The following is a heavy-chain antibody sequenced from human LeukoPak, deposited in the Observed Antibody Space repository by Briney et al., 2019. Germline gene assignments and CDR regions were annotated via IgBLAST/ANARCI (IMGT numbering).Heavy chain of an antibody. CDR3: ATDSGYDSYDAFDI. CDR1: GYSFTRYW. CDR2: IYPGDSDT. V-gene: IGHV5-51*01. Sequence: GESLKISCXGSGYSFTRYWIGWVRQMAGKGLEWMGIIYPGDSDTRYSPSFQGQVTISADKSISTAYLQWSSLKASDTAMYYCATDSGYDSYDAFDIWGQGTMVTVSS. D-gene: IGHD5-12*01. J-gene: IGHJ3*02.